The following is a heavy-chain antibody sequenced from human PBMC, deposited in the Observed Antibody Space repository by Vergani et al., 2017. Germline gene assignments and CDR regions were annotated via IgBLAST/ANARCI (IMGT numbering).Heavy chain of an antibody. D-gene: IGHD2-15*01. CDR3: AREGVVVAAEGNNWFDP. J-gene: IGHJ5*02. CDR1: GGSISSSSYY. CDR2: IYHSGST. Sequence: QLQLQESGPGLVKPSETLSLTCTVSGGSISSSSYYWGWIRQPPGKGLEWIGSIYHSGSTYHNPSLKSRVTISVDTSKNQFSLKLSSVTAADTAVYYWAREGVVVAAEGNNWFDPWGQGTLVTVSS. V-gene: IGHV4-39*07.